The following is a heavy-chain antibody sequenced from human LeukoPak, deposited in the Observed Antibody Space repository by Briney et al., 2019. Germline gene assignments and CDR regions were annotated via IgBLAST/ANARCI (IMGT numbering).Heavy chain of an antibody. V-gene: IGHV4-31*03. CDR2: IYHTGST. CDR1: GGSISSGGYY. D-gene: IGHD3-10*01. J-gene: IGHJ4*02. Sequence: SETLSLTCTVSGGSISSGGYYWRWIRQPPGKGLEWIGYIYHTGSTYYNPSLKSRVTISVDTSTNQFSLKLNSVTAADTAVFYCARGDRGDYYGSGSYSFDYWGQGTLVTVSS. CDR3: ARGDRGDYYGSGSYSFDY.